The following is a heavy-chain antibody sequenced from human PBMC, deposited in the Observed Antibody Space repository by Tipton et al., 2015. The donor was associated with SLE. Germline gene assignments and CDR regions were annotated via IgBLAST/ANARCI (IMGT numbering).Heavy chain of an antibody. CDR3: AKDRGSSSPYYYGMDV. CDR2: IGIAGDT. V-gene: IGHV3-13*01. CDR1: GFTLSTYD. D-gene: IGHD6-6*01. J-gene: IGHJ6*02. Sequence: GSLRLSCAASGFTLSTYDMHWVRQGTGKGLEWVSVIGIAGDTYYPDSVKGRFTISRDNAKNSLYLQMNSLRPEDTALYYWAKDRGSSSPYYYGMDVWGQGTTVTVSS.